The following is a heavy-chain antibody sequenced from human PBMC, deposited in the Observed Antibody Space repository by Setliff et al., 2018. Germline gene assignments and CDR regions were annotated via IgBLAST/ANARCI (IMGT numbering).Heavy chain of an antibody. Sequence: GGSLRLSCAASGFTFSSYAMSWVRQAPGKGLEWVSAISGSGGSTYYADSVKGRFTISRDNSKNKMYLQMNSLRAEDTAVYYCAREGEIWFGELLPWGMDVWGQGTTVTVSS. CDR2: ISGSGGST. J-gene: IGHJ6*02. CDR3: AREGEIWFGELLPWGMDV. D-gene: IGHD3-10*01. CDR1: GFTFSSYA. V-gene: IGHV3-23*01.